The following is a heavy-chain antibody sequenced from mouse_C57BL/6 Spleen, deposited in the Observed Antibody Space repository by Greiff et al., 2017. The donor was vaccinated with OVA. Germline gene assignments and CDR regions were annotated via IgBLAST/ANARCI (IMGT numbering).Heavy chain of an antibody. CDR2: ISGGGGNT. J-gene: IGHJ2*01. V-gene: IGHV5-9*01. CDR1: GFTFSSYT. CDR3: ARRPYGNYNFDY. Sequence: EVQLVESGGGLVKPGGSLKLSCAASGFTFSSYTMSWVRQTPEKRLEWVATISGGGGNTYYPDSVKGRFTISRDNAKNTLYLQMSSLRSEDTALYYCARRPYGNYNFDYWGQGTTLTVSS. D-gene: IGHD2-1*01.